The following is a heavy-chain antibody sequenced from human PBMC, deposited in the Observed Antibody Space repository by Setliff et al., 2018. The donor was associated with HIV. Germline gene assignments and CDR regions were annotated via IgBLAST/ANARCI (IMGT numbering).Heavy chain of an antibody. CDR2: MHYSGST. D-gene: IGHD5-12*01. CDR3: ARTWWLRSNWFDP. CDR1: GGSISSSNYY. J-gene: IGHJ5*02. V-gene: IGHV4-39*01. Sequence: LSLTCTVSGGSISSSNYYWGWIRQPPGKGLEYIGSMHYSGSTYYNPSLKSRVTISVDTSKNQFSLKLSSVTAADTAVYYCARTWWLRSNWFDPWGQGTLVSVSS.